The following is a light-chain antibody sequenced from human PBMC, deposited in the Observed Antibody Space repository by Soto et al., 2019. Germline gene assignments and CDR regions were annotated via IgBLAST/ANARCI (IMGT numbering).Light chain of an antibody. CDR3: QQYHNSPPT. V-gene: IGKV3-15*01. Sequence: EVVMTQSPATLSVSLVDRATLSCRASQSVSSNLAWYQQKPGQAPRLLIYGASTRATGIPARFSGSGSGTEFTLTISSLQSEDFAVYYCQQYHNSPPTFGQGTKVDIK. J-gene: IGKJ1*01. CDR1: QSVSSN. CDR2: GAS.